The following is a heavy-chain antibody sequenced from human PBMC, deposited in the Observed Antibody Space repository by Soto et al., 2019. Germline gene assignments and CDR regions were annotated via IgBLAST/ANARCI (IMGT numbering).Heavy chain of an antibody. CDR2: ISAYNGNT. Sequence: ASVKVSCKASGYTFTSYGISCVRQAPGQGRGWMGWISAYNGNTNYAQKLQGRVTMTTDTSTSTAYMELRSLRSDDTAVYYCAGGAITMVRGVSGPYYHYGMDVWGQGRTVTVSS. CDR3: AGGAITMVRGVSGPYYHYGMDV. CDR1: GYTFTSYG. J-gene: IGHJ6*02. D-gene: IGHD3-10*01. V-gene: IGHV1-18*01.